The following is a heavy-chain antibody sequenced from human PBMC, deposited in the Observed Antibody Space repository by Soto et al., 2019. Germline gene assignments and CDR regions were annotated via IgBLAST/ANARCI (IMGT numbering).Heavy chain of an antibody. CDR1: GGTFSRYS. CDR3: ARPYEGGYSSNHHYYYALDV. V-gene: IGHV1-69*05. Sequence: SVKVSRKISGGTFSRYSISWVRQAPGQGLEWMGGIVPIFGTRNYAQKFQDRVTITTDESATTAHMELSNLRSEDTAVYYCARPYEGGYSSNHHYYYALDVWGQGTAVTVSS. D-gene: IGHD3-22*01. CDR2: IVPIFGTR. J-gene: IGHJ6*02.